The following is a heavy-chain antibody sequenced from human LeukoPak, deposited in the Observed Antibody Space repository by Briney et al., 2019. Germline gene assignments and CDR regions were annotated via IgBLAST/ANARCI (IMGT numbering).Heavy chain of an antibody. J-gene: IGHJ4*02. V-gene: IGHV3-21*06. Sequence: KAGGSLRLSCTASGLTFSPSGFNWVRQAPGKGLEWVASIGPTGSDRYHADSIKGRFTISRDNANNFLYLQLNSLRAEDTAVYYCATETNGRYYDYWGEGTLLTVSS. D-gene: IGHD1-14*01. CDR2: IGPTGSDR. CDR3: ATETNGRYYDY. CDR1: GLTFSPSG.